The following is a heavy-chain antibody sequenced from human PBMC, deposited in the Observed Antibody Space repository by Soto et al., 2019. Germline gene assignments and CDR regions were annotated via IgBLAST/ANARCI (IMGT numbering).Heavy chain of an antibody. V-gene: IGHV4-59*01. D-gene: IGHD6-13*01. CDR1: GGSISSYY. CDR3: ARDSLRAAAGKGTNWFDP. Sequence: SETLSLTCTVSGGSISSYYWSWIRQPPGKGLEWIGYIYYSGSTNYNPSLKSRVTISVDTSKNQFSLKLSSVTAADTAVYYCARDSLRAAAGKGTNWFDPWGQGTLVTVSS. CDR2: IYYSGST. J-gene: IGHJ5*02.